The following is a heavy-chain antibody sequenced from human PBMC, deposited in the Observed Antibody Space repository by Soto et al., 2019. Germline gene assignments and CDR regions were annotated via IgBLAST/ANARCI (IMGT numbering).Heavy chain of an antibody. Sequence: GGSLRLSCAASGFTFSSYSVNWVHQAPGKGLEWVSSISTRGDIYYADSLQGRFTISRDNTKNSVSLQMNSLRVEDTAVYYCAREETAWPLAYGLDVWGQGTTVTV. D-gene: IGHD2-21*02. V-gene: IGHV3-21*01. CDR3: AREETAWPLAYGLDV. J-gene: IGHJ6*02. CDR2: ISTRGDI. CDR1: GFTFSSYS.